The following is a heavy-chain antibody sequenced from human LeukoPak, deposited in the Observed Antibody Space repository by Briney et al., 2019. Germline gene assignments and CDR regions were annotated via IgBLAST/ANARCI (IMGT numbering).Heavy chain of an antibody. CDR2: INHSGST. V-gene: IGHV4-34*01. Sequence: SWVRQAPGKGLEWIGEINHSGSTNYNPSLKSRVTISVDTSKNQFSLKLSSVTAADTAVYYCARRTVVITTWFDPWGQGTLVTVSS. CDR3: ARRTVVITTWFDP. D-gene: IGHD3-22*01. J-gene: IGHJ5*02.